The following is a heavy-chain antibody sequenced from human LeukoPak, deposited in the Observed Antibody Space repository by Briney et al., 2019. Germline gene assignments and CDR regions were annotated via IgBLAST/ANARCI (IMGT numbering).Heavy chain of an antibody. CDR3: ARGPGLDVDTAMVTSYFDY. CDR1: GGSISSGGYS. J-gene: IGHJ4*02. Sequence: SETLSLTCAVSGGSISSGGYSWGWIRQPPGKGLEWIGYIYHSGSTYYNPSLKSRVTISVDRSKNQFSLKLSSVTAADTAVYYCARGPGLDVDTAMVTSYFDYWGQGTLVTVSS. D-gene: IGHD5-18*01. CDR2: IYHSGST. V-gene: IGHV4-30-2*01.